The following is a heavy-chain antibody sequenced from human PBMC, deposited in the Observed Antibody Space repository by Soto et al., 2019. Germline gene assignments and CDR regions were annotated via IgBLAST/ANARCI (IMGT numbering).Heavy chain of an antibody. D-gene: IGHD3-22*01. CDR2: INPSGGST. J-gene: IGHJ4*01. CDR3: TTDSYTTIIIVRFDY. CDR1: GYTFTNYY. Sequence: ASVKVSCKASGYTFTNYYIHWVRQAPGQGLEWMGVINPSGGSTNYAEPVKGRFAISRDDSNNMVYLQMNSLKIEDTAVYYCTTDSYTTIIIVRFDYWGHGTLVTVSS. V-gene: IGHV1-46*04.